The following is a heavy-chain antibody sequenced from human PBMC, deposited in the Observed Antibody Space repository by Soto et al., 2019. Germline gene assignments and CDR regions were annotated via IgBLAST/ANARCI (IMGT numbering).Heavy chain of an antibody. J-gene: IGHJ4*02. CDR1: GFTFTNSA. CDR2: IVVGSGNT. V-gene: IGHV1-58*01. D-gene: IGHD2-15*01. CDR3: AKDRYCSGGSCYGPMKD. Sequence: SVKVSCKASGFTFTNSAVQWVRQAGGQRLEWTGWIVVGSGNTNYAQKFQERVTITRDMSTSTAYMELSSLRFEDTAVYYCAKDRYCSGGSCYGPMKDWGQGTLVTVSS.